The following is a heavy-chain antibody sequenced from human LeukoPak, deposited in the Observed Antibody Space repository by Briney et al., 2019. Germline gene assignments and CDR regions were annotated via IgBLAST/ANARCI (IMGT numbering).Heavy chain of an antibody. V-gene: IGHV4-4*07. Sequence: SETLSLTCTVSGGSISSYYWGWIRQPAGKGLEWIGRIYTSGSTNYNPSLKSRVTMSVDTSKNQFSLKLSSVTAADTAVYYCARDGLSYDSSGYYPDYFDYWGQGTLVTVSS. CDR3: ARDGLSYDSSGYYPDYFDY. CDR2: IYTSGST. D-gene: IGHD3-22*01. CDR1: GGSISSYY. J-gene: IGHJ4*02.